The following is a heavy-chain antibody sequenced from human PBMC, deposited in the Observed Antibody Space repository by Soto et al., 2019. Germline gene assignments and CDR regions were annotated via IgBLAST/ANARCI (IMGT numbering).Heavy chain of an antibody. CDR3: ARSKGGSSSLDY. Sequence: QVRLVESGGGVVQPGRSLRLSCAASGFTFSSYAMHWVRQAPGKGLEWVAVISYDGSNKYYADSVKGRFTISRDNSKNTLYLQMNSLRAEDTAVYYCARSKGGSSSLDYWGQGTLVTVSS. D-gene: IGHD6-6*01. V-gene: IGHV3-30-3*01. CDR2: ISYDGSNK. CDR1: GFTFSSYA. J-gene: IGHJ4*02.